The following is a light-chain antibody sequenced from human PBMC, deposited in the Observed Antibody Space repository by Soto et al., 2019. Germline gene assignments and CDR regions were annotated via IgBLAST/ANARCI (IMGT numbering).Light chain of an antibody. CDR2: EVI. V-gene: IGLV2-18*02. CDR1: GSDVGFYNR. J-gene: IGLJ3*02. CDR3: SSYTSSNTWV. Sequence: QSALTQPPSVSGSPGQSVTISCTGPGSDVGFYNRVSWYQQPPGTAPKLLIYEVITRPSGVPGRFSGSKSGNTASLTISGLQAEDEADYYCSSYTSSNTWVFGGGTKLTVL.